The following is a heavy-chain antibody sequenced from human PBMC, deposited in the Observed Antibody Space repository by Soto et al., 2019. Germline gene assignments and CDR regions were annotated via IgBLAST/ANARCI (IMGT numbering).Heavy chain of an antibody. CDR1: GYSFSTCW. J-gene: IGHJ5*01. Sequence: LGESLKISCKGSGYSFSTCWIGWVRPMPGKGLEWMGIIYPGDSETTYSQSFQGQVTFSVDKSINTAYLQCNSLKAADTAMYYCARRAYGTLHALYNWFDSWGQGTLVTVSS. V-gene: IGHV5-51*01. D-gene: IGHD2-15*01. CDR2: IYPGDSET. CDR3: ARRAYGTLHALYNWFDS.